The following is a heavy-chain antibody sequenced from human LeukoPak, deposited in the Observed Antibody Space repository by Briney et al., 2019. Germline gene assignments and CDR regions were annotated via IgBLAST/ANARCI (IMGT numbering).Heavy chain of an antibody. CDR2: INPNSGGT. Sequence: GASVKVSCKASGYTFTGYYMHWVRQAPGQGLEWMGWINPNSGGTNSAQKFQGRVTMTRDTSIGTAYMELNRLRSDDTAVYYCARDSDFWGGRTLNWFDPWGQGTLVTVSS. CDR1: GYTFTGYY. CDR3: ARDSDFWGGRTLNWFDP. J-gene: IGHJ5*02. V-gene: IGHV1-2*02. D-gene: IGHD3-3*01.